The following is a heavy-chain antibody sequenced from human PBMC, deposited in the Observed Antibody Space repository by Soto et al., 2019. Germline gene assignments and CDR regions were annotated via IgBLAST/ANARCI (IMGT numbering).Heavy chain of an antibody. CDR2: IRSKAYGGTT. D-gene: IGHD3-3*01. CDR3: TRSVSGYYILPDFDY. V-gene: IGHV3-49*04. Sequence: LRLSCTASGFTFGDYAMSWVRQAPGKGLEWVGFIRSKAYGGTTEYAASVKGRFTISRDDSKSIAYLQMNSLKTEDTAVYYCTRSVSGYYILPDFDYWGQGTLVTVSS. CDR1: GFTFGDYA. J-gene: IGHJ4*02.